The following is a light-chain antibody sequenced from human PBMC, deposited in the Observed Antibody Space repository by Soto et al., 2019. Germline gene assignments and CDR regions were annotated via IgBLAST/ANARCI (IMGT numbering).Light chain of an antibody. CDR1: QSVSSSY. CDR2: GAS. CDR3: QLRSP. J-gene: IGKJ5*01. Sequence: EIGTTQSPATLSVSPGERATLSRRASQSVSSSYLAWYQQKPGQAPRLLIYGASSRATGIPDRFSGSGSGTDFTLSISSLEPEDFAVYYCQLRSPFGQGTRMEIK. V-gene: IGKV3D-20*02.